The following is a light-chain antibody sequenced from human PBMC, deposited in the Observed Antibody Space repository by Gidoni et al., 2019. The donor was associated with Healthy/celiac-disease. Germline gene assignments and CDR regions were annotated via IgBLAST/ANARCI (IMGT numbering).Light chain of an antibody. CDR3: QQYTNWPPWT. V-gene: IGKV3-15*01. CDR1: QIVSSN. CDR2: GAS. Sequence: EIVMTQSPATLSVSPGERATLSCRASQIVSSNLAWYQQKPGQAPRLLVYGASTRATGIPARFRGSGSGTEFTLTISSLQSEDFAVYYCQQYTNWPPWTFGQGTKVEIK. J-gene: IGKJ1*01.